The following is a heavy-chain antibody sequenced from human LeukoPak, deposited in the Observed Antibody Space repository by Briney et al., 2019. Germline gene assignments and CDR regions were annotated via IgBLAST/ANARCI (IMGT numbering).Heavy chain of an antibody. CDR2: ISSSSSYI. D-gene: IGHD3-22*01. V-gene: IGHV3-21*01. CDR3: ARDRDYYDSSGYYLFDY. Sequence: PGGSLRLSCAASGFTFSSYSMNWVRQAPGKGLEWVSSISSSSSYIYYADSVKGRFTISRDNAKNSLYLKMNSLRAEDTDVYYCARDRDYYDSSGYYLFDYWGQGTLVTVSS. J-gene: IGHJ4*02. CDR1: GFTFSSYS.